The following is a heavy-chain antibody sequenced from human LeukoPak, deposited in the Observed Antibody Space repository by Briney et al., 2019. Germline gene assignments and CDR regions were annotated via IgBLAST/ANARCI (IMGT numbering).Heavy chain of an antibody. D-gene: IGHD6-13*01. J-gene: IGHJ4*02. CDR3: ARDKTPRGIRIAAAGTHFDY. CDR1: GYTFTGYY. V-gene: IGHV1-2*02. Sequence: VSVKVSCKASGYTFTGYYMHWVRQAPGQGLEWMGWINPNSGGTNYAQKFQGSVTMTRDTSISTAYMELSRLRSDDTAVYYCARDKTPRGIRIAAAGTHFDYWGQGTMVADSS. CDR2: INPNSGGT.